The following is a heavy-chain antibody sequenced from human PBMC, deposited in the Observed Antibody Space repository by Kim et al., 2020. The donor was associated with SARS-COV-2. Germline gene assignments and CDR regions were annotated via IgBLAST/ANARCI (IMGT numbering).Heavy chain of an antibody. D-gene: IGHD3-10*01. CDR3: ARGSYYYGSGSYAEAFDI. Sequence: SETLSLTCTVSGGSISSYYWSWIRQPPGKGLEWIGYIYYSGSTNYNPSLKSRVTISVDTSKNQFSLKLSSVTAADTAVYYCARGSYYYGSGSYAEAFDIWGQGTMVTVSS. V-gene: IGHV4-59*01. CDR1: GGSISSYY. J-gene: IGHJ3*02. CDR2: IYYSGST.